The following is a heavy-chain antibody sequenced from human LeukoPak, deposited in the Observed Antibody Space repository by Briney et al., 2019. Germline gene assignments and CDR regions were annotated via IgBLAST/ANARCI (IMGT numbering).Heavy chain of an antibody. CDR3: ASVVGATIPY. CDR1: GFTFSSYW. CDR2: INSDGSNT. D-gene: IGHD1-26*01. J-gene: IGHJ4*02. V-gene: IGHV3-74*01. Sequence: PGGSLRLSCAASGFTFSSYWMHWVRQAPGKGLVWVSRINSDGSNTNYADSVKGRFTISRDNAKNTLYLQMNSLRAEDTAVYYCASVVGATIPYWGQGTLVTVSS.